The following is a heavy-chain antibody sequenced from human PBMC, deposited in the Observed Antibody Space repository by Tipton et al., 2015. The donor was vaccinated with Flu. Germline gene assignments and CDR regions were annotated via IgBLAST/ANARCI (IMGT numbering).Heavy chain of an antibody. CDR2: LYHNGTI. V-gene: IGHV4-4*07. Sequence: TLSLTCTVSGASISTYYWSWIRQPAGKGLEWIGRLYHNGTINYNPSLKSRVTMSVDRSKNQFSLKLSSVTAADTAVYYCARGSGWFDCWGQGTLVTVSS. J-gene: IGHJ5*01. D-gene: IGHD3-3*01. CDR3: ARGSGWFDC. CDR1: GASISTYY.